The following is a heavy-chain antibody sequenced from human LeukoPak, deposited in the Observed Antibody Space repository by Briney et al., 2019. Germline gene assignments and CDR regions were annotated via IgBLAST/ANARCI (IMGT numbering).Heavy chain of an antibody. V-gene: IGHV1-2*06. J-gene: IGHJ4*02. Sequence: ASVKVSCKASGYTFTGYYIHWVRQAPGQGLGWMGRINPSSGGTTYAQKFQGRVTMTRDTSTDTANMELSRLRSDDTAVYYCVSDQYSGSSLGWGQGTLVTVSS. D-gene: IGHD1-26*01. CDR2: INPSSGGT. CDR1: GYTFTGYY. CDR3: VSDQYSGSSLG.